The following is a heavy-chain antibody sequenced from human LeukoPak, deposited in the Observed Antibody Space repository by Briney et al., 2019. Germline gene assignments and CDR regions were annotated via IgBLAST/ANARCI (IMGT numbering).Heavy chain of an antibody. Sequence: GGSLRLSCAASGFTFSSYAMSWVRQAPGKGLEWVSGVSGSGGTTYYADSVKGRFTISRDNSKNTLYLQMNSLRAEDTAVYYCARRAGDSSGYYYVVPDAFDIWGQGTMVTVSS. V-gene: IGHV3-23*01. CDR2: VSGSGGTT. CDR1: GFTFSSYA. D-gene: IGHD3-22*01. J-gene: IGHJ3*02. CDR3: ARRAGDSSGYYYVVPDAFDI.